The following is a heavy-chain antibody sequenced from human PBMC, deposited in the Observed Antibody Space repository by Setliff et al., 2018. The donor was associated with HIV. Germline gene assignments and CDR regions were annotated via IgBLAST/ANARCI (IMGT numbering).Heavy chain of an antibody. J-gene: IGHJ4*02. D-gene: IGHD5-12*01. V-gene: IGHV3-48*01. CDR1: GFTFSSYE. Sequence: GGSLRLSCAASGFTFSSYEMNWFRQAPGKGLGWVSYISRVSSIIHYADAVKGRFTITRDGSKNMIFLQMNSLRAEDTAVYYCAKDPRAAVATICDYWGQGTLVTVSS. CDR3: AKDPRAAVATICDY. CDR2: ISRVSSII.